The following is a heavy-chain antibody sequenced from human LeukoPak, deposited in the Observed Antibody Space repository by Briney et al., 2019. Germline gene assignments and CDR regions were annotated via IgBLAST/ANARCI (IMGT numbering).Heavy chain of an antibody. V-gene: IGHV3-21*01. D-gene: IGHD3-22*01. CDR3: ARPYYSDSSGYSAFYI. CDR1: GFTFSSYS. Sequence: GGSLRLSCAASGFTFSSYSMNWVRQAPGKGLEWVSSISSSSSYIYYADSVKGRFTISRDNAKNSLYLQMNSLRAEDTAVYYCARPYYSDSSGYSAFYIWGPVTMVTVSS. CDR2: ISSSSSYI. J-gene: IGHJ3*02.